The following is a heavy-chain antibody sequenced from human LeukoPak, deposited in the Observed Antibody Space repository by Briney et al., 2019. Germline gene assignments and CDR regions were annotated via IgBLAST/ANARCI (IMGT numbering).Heavy chain of an antibody. J-gene: IGHJ4*02. CDR2: INTDGSIT. V-gene: IGHV3-74*01. Sequence: GGSLRLSGAASGFAFSSYWMYWVRQGPGTGLVWVSRINTDGSITNYADSVKGRFTISRDNSKNTIYLQMNSLRAEDTAVYYCAKDVGVVSYFDYWGQGTLVTVSS. D-gene: IGHD2-15*01. CDR3: AKDVGVVSYFDY. CDR1: GFAFSSYW.